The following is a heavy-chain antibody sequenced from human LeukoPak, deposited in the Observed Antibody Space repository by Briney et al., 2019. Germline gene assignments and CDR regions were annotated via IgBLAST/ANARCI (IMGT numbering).Heavy chain of an antibody. Sequence: GGSLRLSCTASGFTFSSYTMTWVRQAPGKGLKWVSTITTGDGNTYYADSVKGRFTVSRDNAKNSLYLQMNSLRAEDTAVYYCARDSYDFWSGYPYSYYYYYGMDVWGQGTTVTVSS. CDR1: GFTFSSYT. V-gene: IGHV3-21*01. J-gene: IGHJ6*02. CDR2: ITTGDGNT. D-gene: IGHD3-3*01. CDR3: ARDSYDFWSGYPYSYYYYYGMDV.